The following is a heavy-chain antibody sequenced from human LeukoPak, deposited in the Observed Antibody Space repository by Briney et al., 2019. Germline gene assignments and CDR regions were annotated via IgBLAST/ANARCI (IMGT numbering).Heavy chain of an antibody. CDR1: GGSISSYY. V-gene: IGHV4-59*08. D-gene: IGHD3-22*01. J-gene: IGHJ4*02. CDR3: ARLYGQYDSSGYYTPFDY. CDR2: IYYSGST. Sequence: SETLSLTCTVSGGSISSYYWSWIRQPPGKGLEWIGYIYYSGSTNYNPSLKSRDTISVDTSKNQFSLKLSSVTAADTAVYYCARLYGQYDSSGYYTPFDYWGQGTLVTVSS.